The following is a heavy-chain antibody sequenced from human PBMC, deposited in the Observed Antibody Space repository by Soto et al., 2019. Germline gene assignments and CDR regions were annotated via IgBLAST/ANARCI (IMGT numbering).Heavy chain of an antibody. D-gene: IGHD3-3*01. V-gene: IGHV1-69*01. CDR2: IIPIFGTA. J-gene: IGHJ6*02. Sequence: QVQLVQSGAEVKKPGSSVKVSCKASGGTFSSYAISWVRQAPGQGLEWMGGIIPIFGTANYAQKFQGSVTITSDESTSTAYMELSSLRSEDTAVYYCARGVGIFGVADYYYGMDVWGQGTTVTVSS. CDR3: ARGVGIFGVADYYYGMDV. CDR1: GGTFSSYA.